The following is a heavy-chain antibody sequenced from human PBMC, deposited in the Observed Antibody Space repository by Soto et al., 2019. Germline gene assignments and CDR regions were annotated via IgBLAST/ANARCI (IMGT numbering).Heavy chain of an antibody. CDR2: IKSKTDGGTT. D-gene: IGHD3-10*01. CDR3: TTDGYGSGSYYNYYYGMDV. V-gene: IGHV3-15*01. J-gene: IGHJ6*02. CDR1: GFTFSNAW. Sequence: VGSLRLSCAASGFTFSNAWMSWVRQAPGKGLEWVGRIKSKTDGGTTDYAAPVKGRFTISRDDSKNTLYLQMNSLKTEDTAVYYCTTDGYGSGSYYNYYYGMDVWGQGTTVTVSS.